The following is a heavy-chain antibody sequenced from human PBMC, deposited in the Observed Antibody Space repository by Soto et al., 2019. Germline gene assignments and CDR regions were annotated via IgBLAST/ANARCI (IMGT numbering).Heavy chain of an antibody. CDR2: ISSSSSYI. CDR3: ARAHNWNYPRFDP. V-gene: IGHV3-21*01. Sequence: GGSLRLSXAASGFTFSSYSMNWVRQAPGKGLEWVSSISSSSSYIYYADSVKGRFTISRDNAKNSLYLQMNSLRAEDTAVYYCARAHNWNYPRFDPWGQGTLVTVLL. CDR1: GFTFSSYS. J-gene: IGHJ5*02. D-gene: IGHD1-7*01.